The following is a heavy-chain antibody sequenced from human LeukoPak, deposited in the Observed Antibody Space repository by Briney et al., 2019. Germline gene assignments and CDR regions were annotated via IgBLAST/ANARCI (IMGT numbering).Heavy chain of an antibody. J-gene: IGHJ4*02. V-gene: IGHV1-2*02. CDR1: VYTFTDYY. D-gene: IGHD6-19*01. Sequence: GASVKVSCKASVYTFTDYYMHWVRQAPGQGLEWMGWINPHSGGTNYPQKFQGRVTMTRDTSINTAYVELSRLRYDDTAVHYCARRFVKRWPTPGSYWGPGT. CDR2: INPHSGGT. CDR3: ARRFVKRWPTPGSY.